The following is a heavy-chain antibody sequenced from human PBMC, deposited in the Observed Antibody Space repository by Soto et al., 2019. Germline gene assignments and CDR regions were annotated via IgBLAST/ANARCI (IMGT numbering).Heavy chain of an antibody. J-gene: IGHJ3*02. V-gene: IGHV1-69*02. Sequence: ASVKVSCKASGGTFSSYTISWVRQAPGQGLEWMGRIIPILGIANYAQKFQGRVTITADKSTSTAYMELSSLRSDDTAVYYCARQNIVATFHDAFDIWGQGTMVTVSS. CDR3: ARQNIVATFHDAFDI. CDR1: GGTFSSYT. D-gene: IGHD5-12*01. CDR2: IIPILGIA.